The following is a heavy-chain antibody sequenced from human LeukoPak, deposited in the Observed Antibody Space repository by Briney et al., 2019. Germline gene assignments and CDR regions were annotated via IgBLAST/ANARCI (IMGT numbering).Heavy chain of an antibody. D-gene: IGHD1-26*01. CDR3: TREEDVGATSRLY. V-gene: IGHV4-39*07. J-gene: IGHJ4*02. CDR1: GGSISSSSYY. Sequence: PSETLSLTCTVSGGSISSSSYYWGWIRQPPGKGLEWIGNIYYSGSTYYNPSLKSRVTISVDTSKNQFSLKLSSVTAADTAVYYCTREEDVGATSRLYWGQGTRVIVSP. CDR2: IYYSGST.